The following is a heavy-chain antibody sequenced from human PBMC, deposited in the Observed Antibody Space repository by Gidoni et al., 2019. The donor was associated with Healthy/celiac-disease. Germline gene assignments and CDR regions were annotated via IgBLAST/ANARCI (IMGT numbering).Heavy chain of an antibody. CDR1: GGTFSSYA. D-gene: IGHD3-22*01. CDR3: ARDYYDSSGYYWDDAFDI. CDR2: IIPIFGTA. V-gene: IGHV1-69*01. Sequence: QVQLVQSGAEVKKPGSSVKVSCKASGGTFSSYAISWVRQAPGQGLEWMGGIIPIFGTANYAQKFQGRVTITADESTSTAYMELSSLRSEDTAVYYCARDYYDSSGYYWDDAFDIWGQGTMVTVSS. J-gene: IGHJ3*02.